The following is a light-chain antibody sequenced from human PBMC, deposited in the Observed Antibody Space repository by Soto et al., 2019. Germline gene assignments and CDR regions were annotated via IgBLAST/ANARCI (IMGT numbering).Light chain of an antibody. CDR3: QQYDGSPRT. V-gene: IGKV3-20*01. J-gene: IGKJ1*01. CDR2: GAS. CDR1: QSVSSTY. Sequence: EIVLTQSPGTLSVSPGERATLSCRASQSVSSTYLAWYQQKPGQAPRLLIYGASSRATGIPDRFSGSGSGTDFTLTISRLEPEDFAVYYCQQYDGSPRTFGQGTKVDVK.